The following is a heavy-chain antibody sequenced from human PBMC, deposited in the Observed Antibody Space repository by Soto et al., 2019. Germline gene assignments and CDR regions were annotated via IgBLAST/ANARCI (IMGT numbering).Heavy chain of an antibody. V-gene: IGHV3-23*01. J-gene: IGHJ4*02. D-gene: IGHD5-18*01. CDR3: ASRLWLLGSFDY. Sequence: GGSLRLSCAASGFTFSSYAMSWVRQAPGKGLEWVSAISGSGGSTYYADSVKGRFTISRDNSKNTLYLQMNSLRAEDTAVYYCASRLWLLGSFDYWGQGTLVTVSS. CDR1: GFTFSSYA. CDR2: ISGSGGST.